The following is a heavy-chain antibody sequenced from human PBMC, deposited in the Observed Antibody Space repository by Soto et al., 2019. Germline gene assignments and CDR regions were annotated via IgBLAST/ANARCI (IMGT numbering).Heavy chain of an antibody. CDR1: GYTFTSYA. J-gene: IGHJ3*02. V-gene: IGHV1-3*01. CDR2: INAGNGNT. Sequence: GASVKVSCKASGYTFTSYAMHWVRQAPGQRLEWMGWINAGNGNTKYSQKFQGRVTITRDTSASTAYMELSSLRSEDTAVYYCASLGENWNYADDAFDIWGQGTMVTVSS. D-gene: IGHD1-7*01. CDR3: ASLGENWNYADDAFDI.